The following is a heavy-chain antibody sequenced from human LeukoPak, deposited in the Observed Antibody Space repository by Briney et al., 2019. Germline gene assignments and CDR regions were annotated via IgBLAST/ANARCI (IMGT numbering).Heavy chain of an antibody. CDR1: GFTFSSYG. J-gene: IGHJ4*02. V-gene: IGHV3-30*18. CDR2: ISYDGSNK. D-gene: IGHD2-21*01. CDR3: AKLAQGHEVVIVY. Sequence: PGGSLRLSCAASGFTFSSYGMHWVRQAPGKGLEWVAVISYDGSNKYHADSVKGRFTISRDNSKNTLYLQMNSLRAEDTAVYYCAKLAQGHEVVIVYWGQGALVTVSS.